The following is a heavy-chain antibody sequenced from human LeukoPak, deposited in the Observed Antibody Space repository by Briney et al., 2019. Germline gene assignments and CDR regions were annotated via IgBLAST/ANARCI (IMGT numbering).Heavy chain of an antibody. CDR3: ARGSGYGDSYYYGMDV. CDR2: INPSGGST. CDR1: GYTFTSYY. Sequence: ASVKVSCKASGYTFTSYYMHWVRQAPGQGLEWMGIINPSGGSTSYAQKFQGRVTMTRDTSTSTVYMELSSLRSEDTAVYYCARGSGYGDSYYYGMDVWGQGTTVTVSS. V-gene: IGHV1-46*01. J-gene: IGHJ6*02. D-gene: IGHD4-17*01.